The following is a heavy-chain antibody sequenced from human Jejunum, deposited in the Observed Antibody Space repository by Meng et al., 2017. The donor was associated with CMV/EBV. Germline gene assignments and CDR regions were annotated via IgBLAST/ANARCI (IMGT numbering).Heavy chain of an antibody. CDR3: ATGGPGNTADY. V-gene: IGHV1-46*01. CDR2: INPSDGTT. D-gene: IGHD2/OR15-2a*01. CDR1: GYIFTSYY. Sequence: SCKASGYIFTSYYMHWVRQAPGQGLEWMGIINPSDGTTTYAQRFQGKVSMTRDTPTNTAHMELIRLTSDDTAVYYCATGGPGNTADYWGQGTLVTVSS. J-gene: IGHJ4*02.